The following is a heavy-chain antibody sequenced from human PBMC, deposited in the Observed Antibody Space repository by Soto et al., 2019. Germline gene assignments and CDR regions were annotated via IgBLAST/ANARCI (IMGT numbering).Heavy chain of an antibody. CDR3: ARAHI. V-gene: IGHV3-7*03. J-gene: IGHJ4*01. CDR2: IQLDGSQI. CDR1: GFSFSSNW. Sequence: EVQLVESGGGLVQPGGSLRLSCAASGFSFSSNWMSWVRKAPGKGPEWVASIQLDGSQIYYVDSVKGRFTVSRDNTKNSLYLQMNSLRGEDTAIYYCARAHIWGHGTLVTVSS.